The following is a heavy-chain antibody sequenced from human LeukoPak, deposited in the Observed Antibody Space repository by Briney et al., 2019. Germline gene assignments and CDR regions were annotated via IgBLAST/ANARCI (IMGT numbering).Heavy chain of an antibody. CDR2: IYSGSSA. CDR3: AKDHGVYGSGSYETFDP. Sequence: GGSLRLSCAASGFTVIDNYMTWVRQAPGKGLEWVSVIYSGSSAYYADSVKGRFTISRDNSKNTLYLQMNSLRAEDTGVYYCAKDHGVYGSGSYETFDPWGQGTLVTVSS. V-gene: IGHV3-53*01. CDR1: GFTVIDNY. D-gene: IGHD3-10*01. J-gene: IGHJ5*02.